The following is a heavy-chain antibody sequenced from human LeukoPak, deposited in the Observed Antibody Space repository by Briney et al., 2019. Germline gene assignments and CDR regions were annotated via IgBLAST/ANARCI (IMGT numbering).Heavy chain of an antibody. CDR2: ISHKGIT. V-gene: IGHV4-30-2*01. Sequence: AETLSLTCTVSGGSIRSGDYSWSWIRQPPGKGLEWIGYISHKGITFYNPSLRGRVSISIARMKNQFSLDLTSVTAADTAVYYCAREDNGYSSSWAYYNWFDPWGQGTLVTVSS. CDR1: GGSIRSGDYS. CDR3: AREDNGYSSSWAYYNWFDP. D-gene: IGHD6-13*01. J-gene: IGHJ5*02.